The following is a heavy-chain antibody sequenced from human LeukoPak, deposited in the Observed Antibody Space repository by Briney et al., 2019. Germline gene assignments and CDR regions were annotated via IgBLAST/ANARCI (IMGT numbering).Heavy chain of an antibody. D-gene: IGHD6-19*01. V-gene: IGHV3-23*01. CDR1: GFTFSSYA. J-gene: IGHJ4*02. Sequence: PGGSLRLSCAASGFTFSSYAMSWVRQAPRKGLEWVSAISGSGGSTYYADSVKGRFTISRDNSKNTLYLQMNSLRAEDTAVYYCAKRGSSGWYAFDYWGQGTLVTVSS. CDR3: AKRGSSGWYAFDY. CDR2: ISGSGGST.